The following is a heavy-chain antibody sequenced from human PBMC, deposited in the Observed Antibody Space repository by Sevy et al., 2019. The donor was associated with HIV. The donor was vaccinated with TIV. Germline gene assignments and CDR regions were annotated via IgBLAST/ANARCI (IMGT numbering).Heavy chain of an antibody. CDR2: IRSETGGGTT. V-gene: IGHV3-15*01. D-gene: IGHD3-22*01. CDR1: GLSFSNAW. CDR3: AIDHRRDGMIVVPFEK. Sequence: GVSLRLSCAASGLSFSNAWMAWVRQAPGKGLEWVGRIRSETGGGTTDFAAFAKGKFTISRDDPKNTLYLQMNSLKTEDTAVYYCAIDHRRDGMIVVPFEKWGLGTLVTVSS. J-gene: IGHJ4*02.